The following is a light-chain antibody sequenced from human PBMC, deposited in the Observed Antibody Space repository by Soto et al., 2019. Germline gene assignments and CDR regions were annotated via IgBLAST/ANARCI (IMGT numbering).Light chain of an antibody. V-gene: IGKV3-15*01. CDR2: RTS. Sequence: VMTQSPATLSVSPGERATLSCRASQSISSNLAWYQQKPGQAPRLLMFRTSSRATGFPARFSGSGSGTEFNLTISSLQSEDFAVYYCLQRSNWLTFGGGTKVDIK. J-gene: IGKJ4*01. CDR3: LQRSNWLT. CDR1: QSISSN.